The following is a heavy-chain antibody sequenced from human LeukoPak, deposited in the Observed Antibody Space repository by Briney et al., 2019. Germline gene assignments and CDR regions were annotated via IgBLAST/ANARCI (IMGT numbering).Heavy chain of an antibody. Sequence: ASVRVSCKASGYTFTIYYMHWVRQARGQGREWMGIINPSGGSTSYAQKFQGRVTMTRDMSTSTVYMELSSLRSEDTAVYYCASSTGYYDTTRTRGFRTYDYYYYYYMDVWGKGTPVTISS. D-gene: IGHD3-22*01. CDR3: ASSTGYYDTTRTRGFRTYDYYYYYYMDV. J-gene: IGHJ6*03. CDR2: INPSGGST. CDR1: GYTFTIYY. V-gene: IGHV1-46*01.